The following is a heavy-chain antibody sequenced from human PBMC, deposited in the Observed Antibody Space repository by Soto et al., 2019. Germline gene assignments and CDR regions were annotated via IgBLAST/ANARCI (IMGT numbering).Heavy chain of an antibody. CDR3: ARDDSSSYRAESDS. J-gene: IGHJ4*02. D-gene: IGHD6-6*01. CDR1: GGTFSSYT. Sequence: SVKVSCKASGGTFSSYTISWVRQAPGQGLEWMERIIPILGIANYAQKFQGRVTITADKSTSTAYMELSSLRSEDTAVYYCARDDSSSYRAESDSWGQGTLVTVSS. CDR2: IIPILGIA. V-gene: IGHV1-69*04.